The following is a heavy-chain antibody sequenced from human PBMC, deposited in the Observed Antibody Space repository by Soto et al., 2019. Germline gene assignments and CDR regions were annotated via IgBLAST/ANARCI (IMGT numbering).Heavy chain of an antibody. CDR1: GFTFSSYA. V-gene: IGHV3-30-3*01. CDR2: ISYDGSNK. J-gene: IGHJ4*02. D-gene: IGHD3-10*01. CDR3: ARAKMGLWFLHGY. Sequence: QVQLVESGGGVVQPGRSLRLSCAASGFTFSSYAMHWVRQAPGKGLEWVAVISYDGSNKYYADSVKGRFTISRDNSKNPLHMQMNSLRVEDTAVYYCARAKMGLWFLHGYWGQGTLVTVSS.